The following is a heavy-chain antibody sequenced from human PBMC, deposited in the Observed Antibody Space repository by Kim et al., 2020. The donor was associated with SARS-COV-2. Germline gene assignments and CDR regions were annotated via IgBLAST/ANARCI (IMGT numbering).Heavy chain of an antibody. CDR2: ICGRGDSS. CDR1: GLPLESYA. Sequence: GGSLRLSCAVSGLPLESYAMNWVRQAPGKGLEWVSSICGRGDSSFYADSLKGRFTTSRDNSRNTVYLDMRNLRADDTAVYYCTNGPYNNYYHDSLGYDDYWGQGTQVTVSS. V-gene: IGHV3-23*01. J-gene: IGHJ4*02. D-gene: IGHD3-16*01. CDR3: TNGPYNNYYHDSLGYDDY.